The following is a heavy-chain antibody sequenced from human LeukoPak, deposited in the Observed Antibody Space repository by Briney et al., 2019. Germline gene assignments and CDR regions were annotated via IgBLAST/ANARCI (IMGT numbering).Heavy chain of an antibody. D-gene: IGHD3-3*01. CDR1: GGTFSIYA. V-gene: IGHV1-69*04. CDR3: ARQITIGDAFDI. J-gene: IGHJ3*02. Sequence: SVKVSCKASGGTFSIYAISWVRQAPGQGLEWMGRIIPILGIANYAQKFQGRVTITADKSTSTAYMELSSLRSEDTAVYYCARQITIGDAFDIWGQGTMVTVSS. CDR2: IIPILGIA.